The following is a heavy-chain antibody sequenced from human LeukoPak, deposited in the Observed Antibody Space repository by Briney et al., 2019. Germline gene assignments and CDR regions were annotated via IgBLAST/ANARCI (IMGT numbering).Heavy chain of an antibody. CDR3: ARDPKYGDLDY. CDR1: VVTVSGYW. J-gene: IGHJ4*02. D-gene: IGHD4-17*01. V-gene: IGHV3-74*01. Sequence: GGSLRLSCAAFVVTVSGYWMNWVRQAPGKGLVWVARINSDGSSTSHADSVKGRFTISRDNAKNILYLQMNSLRVDDTAVYYCARDPKYGDLDYWGQGTLVTVSS. CDR2: INSDGSST.